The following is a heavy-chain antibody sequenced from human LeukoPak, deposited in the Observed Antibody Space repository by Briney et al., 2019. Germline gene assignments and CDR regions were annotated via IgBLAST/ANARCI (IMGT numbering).Heavy chain of an antibody. J-gene: IGHJ4*02. CDR2: IYYSGST. CDR1: GVSISSYY. Sequence: PSETLSLTCTVSGVSISSYYWSWIRQPPGKGLEWIGYIYYSGSTNYNPSLKSRVTISVDTSKNQFSLKLSSVTAADTAVYYCARVGTVVVPAVTYYFDYWGQGTLVTVSS. V-gene: IGHV4-59*01. D-gene: IGHD2-2*01. CDR3: ARVGTVVVPAVTYYFDY.